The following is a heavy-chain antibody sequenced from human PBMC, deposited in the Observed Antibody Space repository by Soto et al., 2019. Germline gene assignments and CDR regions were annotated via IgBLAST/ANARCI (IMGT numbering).Heavy chain of an antibody. CDR1: GYTFTSYG. J-gene: IGHJ6*02. CDR2: ISAYNGNT. CDR3: AREDGYNYDGNYYYYYYGMDV. D-gene: IGHD5-12*01. V-gene: IGHV1-18*01. Sequence: ASVKVSCKASGYTFTSYGISWVRQAPGQGLEWMGWISAYNGNTNYAQKLQGRVTMTTDTSTSTAYMELRSLRSDDTAVYYCAREDGYNYDGNYYYYYYGMDVWGQGTTVTVSS.